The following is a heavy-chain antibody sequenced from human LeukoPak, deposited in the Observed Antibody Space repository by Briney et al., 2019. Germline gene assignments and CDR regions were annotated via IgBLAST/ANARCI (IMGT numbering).Heavy chain of an antibody. CDR3: ARVYSFIVGATGLDY. J-gene: IGHJ4*02. CDR2: INPNSGGT. D-gene: IGHD1-26*01. CDR1: GYTFTGYY. V-gene: IGHV1-2*02. Sequence: GASVKVSCKASGYTFTGYYMHWVRQAPGQGLEWMGWINPNSGGTNYAQKFQGRVTMTRDTSISTAYMELSRLRSDDTAVYYCARVYSFIVGATGLDYWGQGTLVTVSS.